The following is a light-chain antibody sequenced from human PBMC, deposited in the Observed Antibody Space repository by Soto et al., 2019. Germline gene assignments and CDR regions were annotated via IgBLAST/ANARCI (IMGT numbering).Light chain of an antibody. V-gene: IGKV3-15*01. CDR3: QQYHNWPPIT. Sequence: ENVMTQSPATLSVSPGERATLSCRASQSVSSNLAWYQQKPGQAPRLLIYGASTRATGIPARFSGSGSGTEFTLTISSLQSEDFAVYYCQQYHNWPPITFGQGTRLE. CDR2: GAS. CDR1: QSVSSN. J-gene: IGKJ5*01.